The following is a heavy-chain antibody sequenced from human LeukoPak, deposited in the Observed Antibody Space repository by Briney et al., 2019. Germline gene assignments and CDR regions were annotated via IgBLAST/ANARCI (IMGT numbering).Heavy chain of an antibody. D-gene: IGHD6-19*01. CDR2: VSYDGKMT. CDR1: RFPLSSSA. CDR3: TNIALAGTFDY. V-gene: IGHV3-30*04. Sequence: GKSLRLSCVASRFPLSSSAMPWVRQAPGKGLEWVAFVSYDGKMTNYADSVKGRFIISRDNSKNTLFLQMNSLRPDDTALYYCTNIALAGTFDYWGQGTLVTVSS. J-gene: IGHJ4*02.